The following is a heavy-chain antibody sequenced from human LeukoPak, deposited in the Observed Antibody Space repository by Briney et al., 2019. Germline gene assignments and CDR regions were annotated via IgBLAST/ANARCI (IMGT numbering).Heavy chain of an antibody. V-gene: IGHV1-2*02. J-gene: IGHJ4*02. CDR2: INPNTGGT. CDR3: AREAADSSVCDF. Sequence: ASVKVSCKASGYTFTAHYIHWMRQAPGRGLEWVGWINPNTGGTEFAQNVQGRVTMTRDTSINTVYMELNRLTSDDTPVFYCAREAADSSVCDFWGQGSLVTVSS. CDR1: GYTFTAHY. D-gene: IGHD2-8*01.